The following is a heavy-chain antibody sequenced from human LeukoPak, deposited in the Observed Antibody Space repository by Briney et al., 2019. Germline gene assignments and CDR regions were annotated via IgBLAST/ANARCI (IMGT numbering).Heavy chain of an antibody. CDR1: GGTFSSYA. CDR3: ARDLIGGIVGATDDAFDI. J-gene: IGHJ3*02. CDR2: IIPIFGIA. Sequence: GSSVKVSCKASGGTFSSYAISWVRQAPGQGLEWMGRIIPIFGIANYAQKFQGRVTITADKSTSTAYTELSSLRSVDTAVYYCARDLIGGIVGATDDAFDIWGQGTMVTVSS. V-gene: IGHV1-69*04. D-gene: IGHD1-26*01.